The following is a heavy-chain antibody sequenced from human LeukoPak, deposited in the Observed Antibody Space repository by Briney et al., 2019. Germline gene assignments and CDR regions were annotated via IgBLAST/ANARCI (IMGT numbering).Heavy chain of an antibody. J-gene: IGHJ5*02. CDR3: ARDFTPELNWSYLRGNWFDP. D-gene: IGHD1-7*01. Sequence: GASVKVSCKASGYTFTGYYMHWVRQAPGQGPEWMGWINPDSGGTKHVQKFQGRVTMTRDTSITTAYMGLSGLRSDDTAVYYCARDFTPELNWSYLRGNWFDPWGQGTLVTVSS. CDR2: INPDSGGT. CDR1: GYTFTGYY. V-gene: IGHV1-2*02.